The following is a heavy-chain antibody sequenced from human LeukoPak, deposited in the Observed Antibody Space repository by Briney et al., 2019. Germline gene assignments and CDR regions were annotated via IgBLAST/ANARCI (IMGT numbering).Heavy chain of an antibody. D-gene: IGHD3-9*01. J-gene: IGHJ4*02. CDR1: RGTVTSYA. Sequence: SVKVSCKASRGTVTSYAISSVRQAPGQRLKWMERIIHILGIANYGQKYQVRVTITADESTRKAHMELSSLRSEDTAVYYCARATTGYWENWGQGTLVTVSS. CDR2: IIHILGIA. CDR3: ARATTGYWEN. V-gene: IGHV1-69*04.